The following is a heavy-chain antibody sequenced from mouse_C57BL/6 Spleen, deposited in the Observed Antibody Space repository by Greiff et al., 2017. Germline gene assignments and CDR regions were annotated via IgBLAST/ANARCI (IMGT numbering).Heavy chain of an antibody. D-gene: IGHD2-1*01. CDR3: ARHDLLWAWFAY. CDR1: GYTSTGYW. J-gene: IGHJ3*01. V-gene: IGHV1-9*01. Sequence: QVQLKQSGAELMKPGASVKLSCKATGYTSTGYWIEWVKQRPGHGLEWIGKILPGSGGTNYNEKFKGKATFTADTSSNTAYMQLSSLTAEDSAIYYCARHDLLWAWFAYWGQGTLVTVSA. CDR2: ILPGSGGT.